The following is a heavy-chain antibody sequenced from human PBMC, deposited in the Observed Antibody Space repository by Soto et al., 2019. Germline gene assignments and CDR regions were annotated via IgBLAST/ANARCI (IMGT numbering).Heavy chain of an antibody. J-gene: IGHJ4*02. V-gene: IGHV3-23*01. CDR2: ISGSGGST. Sequence: GGSLRLSCAASGFTFSSYAMSWVRQAPGKGLEWVSAISGSGGSTYYADSVKGRFTISRDNSKNTLYLQMNSLRAEDTAVYYCAKDTDFWSGYGPFYWGQGTLVTVSS. CDR3: AKDTDFWSGYGPFY. CDR1: GFTFSSYA. D-gene: IGHD3-3*01.